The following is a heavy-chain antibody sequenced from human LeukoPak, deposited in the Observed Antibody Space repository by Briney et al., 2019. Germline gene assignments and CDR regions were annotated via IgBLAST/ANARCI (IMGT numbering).Heavy chain of an antibody. CDR3: ARAKEEESIFGVVNGAFDI. J-gene: IGHJ3*02. CDR2: MNPNSGNT. Sequence: ASVKVSCKASGYTFTSYDINWVRQATGQGLEWMGWMNPNSGNTGYAQKFQGRVTMTRNTSISTAYMELSSLRSEDTAVYYCARAKEEESIFGVVNGAFDIWGQGTMVTVSS. CDR1: GYTFTSYD. V-gene: IGHV1-8*01. D-gene: IGHD3-3*01.